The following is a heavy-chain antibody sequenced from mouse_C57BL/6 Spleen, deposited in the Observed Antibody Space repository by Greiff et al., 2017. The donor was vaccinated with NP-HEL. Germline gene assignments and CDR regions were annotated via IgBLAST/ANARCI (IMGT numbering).Heavy chain of an antibody. CDR3: ARSELTGDSRFAY. CDR1: GYTFTDYY. J-gene: IGHJ3*01. V-gene: IGHV1-26*01. Sequence: VQLQQSGPELVKPGASVKISCKASGYTFTDYYMNWVKQSHGKSLEWIGDINPNNGGTSYNQKFKGKATLTVDKSSSTAYMELRSLTSEDSAVYYCARSELTGDSRFAYWGQGTLVTVSA. D-gene: IGHD4-1*01. CDR2: INPNNGGT.